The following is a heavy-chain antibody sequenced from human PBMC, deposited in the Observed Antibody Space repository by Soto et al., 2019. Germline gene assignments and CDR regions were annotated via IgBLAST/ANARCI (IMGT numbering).Heavy chain of an antibody. J-gene: IGHJ4*02. CDR1: GGSISSGDYY. V-gene: IGHV4-30-4*01. CDR3: ARYGYSSRFFGY. Sequence: QVQLQESGPGLVKPSQTLSLTCTVSGGSISSGDYYWSWIRQPPGKGLEWIGYIYYSGSTYYNPSLKSRVSISVDTSKNEFALKLSSVTVADTAVYYCARYGYSSRFFGYWGQGTLVTVSS. D-gene: IGHD6-13*01. CDR2: IYYSGST.